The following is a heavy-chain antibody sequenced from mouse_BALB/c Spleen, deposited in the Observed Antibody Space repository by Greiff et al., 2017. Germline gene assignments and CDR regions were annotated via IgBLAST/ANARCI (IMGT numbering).Heavy chain of an antibody. CDR2: IWAGGST. V-gene: IGHV2-9*02. Sequence: VKLMESGPGLVAPSQSLSITCTVSGFSLTSYGVHWVRQPPGKGLEWLGVIWAGGSTNYNSALMSRLSISKDNSKSQVFLKMNSLQTDDTAMYYCARDILYYGNYGDAMDYWGQGTSVTVSS. CDR1: GFSLTSYG. CDR3: ARDILYYGNYGDAMDY. D-gene: IGHD2-1*01. J-gene: IGHJ4*01.